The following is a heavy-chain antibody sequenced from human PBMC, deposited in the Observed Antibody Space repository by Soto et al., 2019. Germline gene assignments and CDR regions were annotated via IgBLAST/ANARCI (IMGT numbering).Heavy chain of an antibody. Sequence: PGGSLRLSCVGSGFTFSNYGMHWVRQPPGKGLEWVALISDDGDKRYYADSVRGRLIISRDNSKDTLYLQMNSLGPDDTAVYFCAKARVRIVGANSFDYWVQGTPVTVS. J-gene: IGHJ4*02. D-gene: IGHD1-26*01. CDR1: GFTFSNYG. V-gene: IGHV3-30*18. CDR3: AKARVRIVGANSFDY. CDR2: ISDDGDKR.